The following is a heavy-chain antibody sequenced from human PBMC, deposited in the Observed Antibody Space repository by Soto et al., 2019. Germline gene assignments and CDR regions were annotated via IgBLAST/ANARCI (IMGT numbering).Heavy chain of an antibody. V-gene: IGHV3-73*01. J-gene: IGHJ4*02. CDR2: IRSRANSYAT. CDR1: GFTFSGSA. Sequence: GGSLRLSCAASGFTFSGSALHWVRQASGKGLEWVGRIRSRANSYATAYAASVTGRFTISRDDSINTAYLQMNSLKTEDTAVYYCIRPENGYGLNWGQGTLVTVSS. D-gene: IGHD5-12*01. CDR3: IRPENGYGLN.